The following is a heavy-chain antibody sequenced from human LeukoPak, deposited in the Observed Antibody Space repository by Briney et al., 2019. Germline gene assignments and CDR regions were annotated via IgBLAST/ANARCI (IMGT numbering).Heavy chain of an antibody. CDR3: ARGGVDSSGWYGKGFDS. V-gene: IGHV3-9*01. CDR1: GFTFDDYA. Sequence: GGSLRLSCEASGFTFDDYAMNWVRQAPGKGLEWVSGIDWKSGSIVYADSVKGRFTISRDNAKNSVDLQMNSLRAEDTAVYYCARGGVDSSGWYGKGFDSWGQGTLVTGSS. CDR2: IDWKSGSI. D-gene: IGHD6-19*01. J-gene: IGHJ4*02.